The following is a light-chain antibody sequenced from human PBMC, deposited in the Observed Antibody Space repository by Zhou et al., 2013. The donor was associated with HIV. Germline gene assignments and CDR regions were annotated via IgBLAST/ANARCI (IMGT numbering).Light chain of an antibody. CDR2: SAS. CDR3: QQANSFPLT. J-gene: IGKJ4*01. V-gene: IGKV1-12*01. CDR1: QDISSW. Sequence: DTHVTQSPSSVSASVGDRVTIICRASQDISSWLAWYQQKPGRAPKLLIYSASILESGVPSRFSGSGSGTDFTLTITSLQPEDFATYYCQQANSFPLTFGGGTKVDIK.